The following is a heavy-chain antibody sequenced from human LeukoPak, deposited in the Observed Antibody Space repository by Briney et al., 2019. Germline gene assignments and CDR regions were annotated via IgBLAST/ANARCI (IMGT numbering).Heavy chain of an antibody. CDR2: ISSSGSTI. CDR3: AGDGDGFDP. Sequence: GGSLRLSCAASGFTFSSYEMNWVRQAPGKGLEWVSYISSSGSTIYYADSVKGRFTISRDNSKNTMYLQMNSLRDEDTAVYYCAGDGDGFDPWGQGTLVTVSS. V-gene: IGHV3-48*03. D-gene: IGHD2-21*01. CDR1: GFTFSSYE. J-gene: IGHJ5*02.